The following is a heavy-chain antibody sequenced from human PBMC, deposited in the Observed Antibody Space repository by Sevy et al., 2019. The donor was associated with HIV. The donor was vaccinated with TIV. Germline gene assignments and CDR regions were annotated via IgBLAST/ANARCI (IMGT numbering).Heavy chain of an antibody. Sequence: GGSLRLSCAASGFTFSSYAMHWVRQAPGKGLEWVAVISYVGTNKYYANSVKGRFTISRDNSKNTLYLQMNSLRAEDTAVYYCARVQVPWGAQVLDLWGRGTLVTVSS. J-gene: IGHJ2*01. V-gene: IGHV3-30-3*01. CDR2: ISYVGTNK. CDR3: ARVQVPWGAQVLDL. CDR1: GFTFSSYA. D-gene: IGHD3-16*01.